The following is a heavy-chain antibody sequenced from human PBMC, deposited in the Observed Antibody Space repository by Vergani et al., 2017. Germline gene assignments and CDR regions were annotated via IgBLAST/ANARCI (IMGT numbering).Heavy chain of an antibody. CDR2: INPSGGST. D-gene: IGHD3-10*01. CDR1: GYTFTSYY. Sequence: QVQLVQSGAEVKKPGASVKVSCKASGYTFTSYYMHWVRQAPGQGLERMGRINPSGGSTSYAQKFQGRVTMTRDTSTSKVCMGLSSRRSEDTAVYYCAGVATMVRGRNWFDPWGQGTLVTVSS. V-gene: IGHV1-46*01. J-gene: IGHJ5*02. CDR3: AGVATMVRGRNWFDP.